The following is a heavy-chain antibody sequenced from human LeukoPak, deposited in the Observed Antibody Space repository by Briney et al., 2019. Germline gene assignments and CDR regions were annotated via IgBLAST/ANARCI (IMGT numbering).Heavy chain of an antibody. CDR3: ARSSTTVIAATGTGWFDP. Sequence: ASVKDSCKASGYTSTGYFMHWVRQAPGQGLEWRGWINPNSGGTNYAQTFQGMVTMTRDTSIRTAYMELSTLRPDDTAVYYCARSSTTVIAATGTGWFDPWGQGTLVTVSS. CDR1: GYTSTGYF. D-gene: IGHD6-13*01. J-gene: IGHJ5*02. CDR2: INPNSGGT. V-gene: IGHV1-2*02.